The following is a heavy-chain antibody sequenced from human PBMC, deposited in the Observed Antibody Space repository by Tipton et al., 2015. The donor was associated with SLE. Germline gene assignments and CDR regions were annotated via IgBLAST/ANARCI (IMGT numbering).Heavy chain of an antibody. Sequence: SLRLSCAASGFSVSVSNAWMSWVRQAPGKGLEWVGHIRSKSFGETTNYAAPVKGRFTISRDDSKNTLYLQMNSLKIEDTAIYYCVHGSGWLDYWGQGTPVTVSS. V-gene: IGHV3-15*01. J-gene: IGHJ4*02. D-gene: IGHD6-19*01. CDR3: VHGSGWLDY. CDR1: GFSVSVSNAW. CDR2: IRSKSFGETT.